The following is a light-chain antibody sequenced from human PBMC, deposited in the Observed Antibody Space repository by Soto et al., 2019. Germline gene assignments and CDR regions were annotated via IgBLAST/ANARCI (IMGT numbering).Light chain of an antibody. CDR1: QSVGSY. J-gene: IGKJ4*01. CDR2: DAS. V-gene: IGKV3-11*01. CDR3: QQRSNWLT. Sequence: EIVLIQSPATLSLSPGERATLSCRASQSVGSYLAWYQHKPGQAPRLLISDASNRATGIPARFSGSGSETDFTLTISSLEPEDFAVYYCQQRSNWLTFGGGTKVDI.